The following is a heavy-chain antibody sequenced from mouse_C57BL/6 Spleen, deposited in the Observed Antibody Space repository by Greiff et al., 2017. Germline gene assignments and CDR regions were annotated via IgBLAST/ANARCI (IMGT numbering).Heavy chain of an antibody. Sequence: EVQLQQSGPELVKPGASVKISCKASGYTFTDYYMNWVKQSHGKSLEWIGDINPNNGGTSYNQKFKGKATLTVDKSSSTAYMELRSLTSEDSAVYYCARSHPYYYGSSYGAGFDYWGQGTTLTVSS. J-gene: IGHJ2*01. D-gene: IGHD1-1*01. CDR2: INPNNGGT. CDR3: ARSHPYYYGSSYGAGFDY. CDR1: GYTFTDYY. V-gene: IGHV1-26*01.